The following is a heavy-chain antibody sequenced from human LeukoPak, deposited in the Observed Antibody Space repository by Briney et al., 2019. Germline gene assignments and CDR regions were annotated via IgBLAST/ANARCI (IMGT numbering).Heavy chain of an antibody. CDR2: INTDGSST. J-gene: IGHJ4*02. CDR1: GFTFSDNW. CDR3: TRGRAGYYFDY. Sequence: GGSLRLSCAASGFTFSDNWMHWVRQVPGKGLVWVSRINTDGSSTGYADSVKGRFTISRDNAKNTLYLQMSSLRAEDTAVYYCTRGRAGYYFDYWGQGTLVTVSS. V-gene: IGHV3-74*01.